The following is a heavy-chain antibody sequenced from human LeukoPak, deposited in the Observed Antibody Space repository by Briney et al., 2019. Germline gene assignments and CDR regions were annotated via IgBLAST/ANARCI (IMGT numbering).Heavy chain of an antibody. Sequence: SETLSLTCAVYGGSLSGYYWSWIRQPPGKGLEWIGEINHSGSTNYNPSLKSRVTISVDTSKNQFSLKLSSVTAADTAVYYCARGISDFWSGSRQTNWFDPWGQGTLVTVSS. V-gene: IGHV4-34*01. J-gene: IGHJ5*02. CDR3: ARGISDFWSGSRQTNWFDP. CDR1: GGSLSGYY. CDR2: INHSGST. D-gene: IGHD3-3*01.